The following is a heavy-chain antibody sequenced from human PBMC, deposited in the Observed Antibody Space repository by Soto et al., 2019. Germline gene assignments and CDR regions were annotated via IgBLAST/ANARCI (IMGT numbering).Heavy chain of an antibody. Sequence: QTVGSLRLSCASSVFTFSSYSMYCVRQPPGKWLEWVSGISGSGSGTYYADSAKGRFTISRDNSKNTLYLQMNSLRAEDTAVYYCAIGSSGYYDTFEYWGRGALVNVS. J-gene: IGHJ4*02. CDR1: VFTFSSYS. CDR2: ISGSGSGT. D-gene: IGHD3-22*01. CDR3: AIGSSGYYDTFEY. V-gene: IGHV3-23*01.